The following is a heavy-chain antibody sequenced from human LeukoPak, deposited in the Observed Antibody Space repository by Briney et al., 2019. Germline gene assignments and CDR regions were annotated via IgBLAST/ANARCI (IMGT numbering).Heavy chain of an antibody. J-gene: IGHJ6*03. V-gene: IGHV3-23*01. CDR2: ISGSGGST. CDR3: AKREGSSRYYYYCMDV. CDR1: GFTFGDYA. D-gene: IGHD6-13*01. Sequence: GGSLRLSCAASGFTFGDYAMHWVRQAPGKGLEWVSAISGSGGSTYYADSVKGRFTISRDNSKNTLYLQMNSLRAEDTAVYYCAKREGSSRYYYYCMDVWGKGTTVTISS.